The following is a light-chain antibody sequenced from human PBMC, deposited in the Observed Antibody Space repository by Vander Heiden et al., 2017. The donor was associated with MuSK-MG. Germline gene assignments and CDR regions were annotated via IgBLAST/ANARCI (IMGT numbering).Light chain of an antibody. CDR3: QQYNSYLFT. CDR1: QSINGW. Sequence: DIQMTQSPSTLSASVGDRVTITCRASQSINGWLAWYQQKPGKTPKLLIYKASSLQFGVPSRFSGSGSGTEFTLTISSLQPDDFATYYCQQYNSYLFTFGHGTKVDIK. CDR2: KAS. V-gene: IGKV1-5*03. J-gene: IGKJ3*01.